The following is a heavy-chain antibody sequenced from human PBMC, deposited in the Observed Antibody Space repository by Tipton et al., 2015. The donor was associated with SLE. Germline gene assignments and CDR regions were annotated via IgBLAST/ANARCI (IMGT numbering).Heavy chain of an antibody. J-gene: IGHJ6*03. CDR3: ARDSFWSDYYYYYYYMDV. Sequence: SLRLSCVASGFTFRSNAMSWVRQAPGKGLEWVAVISYDGSNKYYADSVRGRFIISRDNSRNVLYLEMEGLRPEDTAVYYCARDSFWSDYYYYYYYMDVWGKGTTVTVSS. V-gene: IGHV3-30*04. D-gene: IGHD3-3*01. CDR1: GFTFRSNA. CDR2: ISYDGSNK.